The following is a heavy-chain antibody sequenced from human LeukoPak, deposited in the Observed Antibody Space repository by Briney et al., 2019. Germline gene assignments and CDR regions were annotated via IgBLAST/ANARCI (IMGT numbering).Heavy chain of an antibody. D-gene: IGHD6-13*01. CDR1: GGSISSYY. Sequence: LETLSLTCTVSGGSISSYYWSWIRQPPGKGLEWIGYIYYSGSTNYDPFLKSRVTISVDTSKNQFSLKLSSVTAADTAVYYCARLGLAAAGTISWFDPWGQGTLVTVSS. J-gene: IGHJ5*02. CDR3: ARLGLAAAGTISWFDP. V-gene: IGHV4-59*08. CDR2: IYYSGST.